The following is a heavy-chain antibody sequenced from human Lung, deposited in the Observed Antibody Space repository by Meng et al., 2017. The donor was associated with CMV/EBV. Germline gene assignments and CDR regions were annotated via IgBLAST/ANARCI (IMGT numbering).Heavy chain of an antibody. Sequence: ASXXVSXKASGYTFTKNYMYWVRQAPGQGLECMGWINPITGVTNFAQKFQGRVTMTRDTSISTAYMELSNLRSDDTAVYYCARKASDYALRSLESWGQGTXVNVSS. CDR2: INPITGVT. CDR1: GYTFTKNY. D-gene: IGHD4-17*01. V-gene: IGHV1-2*02. CDR3: ARKASDYALRSLES. J-gene: IGHJ4*02.